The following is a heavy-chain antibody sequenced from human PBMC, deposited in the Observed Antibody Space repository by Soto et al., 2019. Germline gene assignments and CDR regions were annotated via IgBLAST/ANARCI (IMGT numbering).Heavy chain of an antibody. J-gene: IGHJ4*02. V-gene: IGHV3-66*01. CDR1: GFDVSNTD. D-gene: IGHD3-22*01. CDR3: AREAIIVIAAPEYYFDY. Sequence: EVQLVESGGDLVQRGGSLRLSCAASGFDVSNTDMSWVRQAPGKGLEWVSVIYSGGYTNYADSVKGRFIVSRDSPKNTLYLQMDSLRDEDTAVYYSAREAIIVIAAPEYYFDYWGQRTLVTVSS. CDR2: IYSGGYT.